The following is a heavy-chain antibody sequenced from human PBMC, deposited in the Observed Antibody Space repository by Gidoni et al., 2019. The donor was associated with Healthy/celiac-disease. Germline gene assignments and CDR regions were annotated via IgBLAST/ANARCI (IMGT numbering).Heavy chain of an antibody. Sequence: EVQLVESGGGLVQPGGSLRLSCAASGFTFSSYSMTWVRQAPGKGLEWVSYISSSSSTIYYADSVKGRFTISRDNAKNSLYLQMNSLRDEDTAVYYCARGAVLRRTWIQLWLGYFDLWGRGTLVTVSS. CDR3: ARGAVLRRTWIQLWLGYFDL. J-gene: IGHJ2*01. CDR2: ISSSSSTI. D-gene: IGHD5-18*01. V-gene: IGHV3-48*02. CDR1: GFTFSSYS.